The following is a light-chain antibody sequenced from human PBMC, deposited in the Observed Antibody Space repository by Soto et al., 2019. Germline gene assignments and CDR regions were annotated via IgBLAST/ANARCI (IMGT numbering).Light chain of an antibody. V-gene: IGKV1-5*01. J-gene: IGKJ4*01. Sequence: DIQMTQSPSTLSASVGDRVTNTCRAGQSISNLLAWYQQKPGKAPKLLIYDASSLESGVPSRFSGSGSGTEFTLTISSLQPDDFATYYCQQYNSYPLTFGGGTKVDIK. CDR3: QQYNSYPLT. CDR1: QSISNL. CDR2: DAS.